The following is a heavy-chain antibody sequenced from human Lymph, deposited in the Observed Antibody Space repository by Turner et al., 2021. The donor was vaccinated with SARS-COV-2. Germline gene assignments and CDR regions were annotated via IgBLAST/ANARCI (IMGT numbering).Heavy chain of an antibody. CDR2: IYIGGTT. V-gene: IGHV3-53*02. Sequence: EVQLVETGGGLIQPGGSLRLSCAASGFTVSSNYMSGVRQAPGKGLEWVSVIYIGGTTYYADSVKGRFTISRDNSKNTLYLQMNILRAEDTAVYYCARDLGPLAFDIWGQGTMVTVSS. CDR3: ARDLGPLAFDI. J-gene: IGHJ3*02. CDR1: GFTVSSNY.